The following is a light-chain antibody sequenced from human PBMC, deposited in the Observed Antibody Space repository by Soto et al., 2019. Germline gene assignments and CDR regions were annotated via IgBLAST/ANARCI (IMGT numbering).Light chain of an antibody. J-gene: IGKJ1*01. Sequence: EIVMTQSPATLSVSPGERATLSCRASQSVSSNLAWYQQKPGQAPRLLIYGASTRATGIPARFSGSGSGTEFTLTISSLQSEDFAVYYCQQYNNLQEAFGQGTKLDIK. V-gene: IGKV3-15*01. CDR2: GAS. CDR1: QSVSSN. CDR3: QQYNNLQEA.